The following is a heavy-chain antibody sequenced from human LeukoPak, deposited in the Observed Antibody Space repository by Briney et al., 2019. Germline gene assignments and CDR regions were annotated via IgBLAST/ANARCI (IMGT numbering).Heavy chain of an antibody. V-gene: IGHV3-53*01. Sequence: GGSLRLSCAVSGFTVSSNHMSWVRQAPGKGLEWVSVIYSGGSTDYADSVKGRFTISRDNSKNTVYIQMNSLRAEDTAVYYCARGPSYGDYTRFDYWGQGTLVTVSS. D-gene: IGHD4-17*01. CDR1: GFTVSSNH. CDR2: IYSGGST. J-gene: IGHJ4*02. CDR3: ARGPSYGDYTRFDY.